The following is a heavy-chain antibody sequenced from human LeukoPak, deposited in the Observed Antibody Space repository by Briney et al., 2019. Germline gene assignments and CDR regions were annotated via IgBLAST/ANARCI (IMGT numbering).Heavy chain of an antibody. D-gene: IGHD2-15*01. Sequence: SETLSLTCAVYGGSFSGYYWSWIRQPPGKGLEWIGEINHSGSTNYNPSLKSRVTISVDTSKNQFSLKLSSVTAADTAVYYCASVGRTWDAFDIWGRGTMVTVSS. CDR1: GGSFSGYY. J-gene: IGHJ3*02. V-gene: IGHV4-34*01. CDR3: ASVGRTWDAFDI. CDR2: INHSGST.